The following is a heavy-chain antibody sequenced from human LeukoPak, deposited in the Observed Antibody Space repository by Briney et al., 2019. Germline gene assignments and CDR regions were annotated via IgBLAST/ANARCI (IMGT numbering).Heavy chain of an antibody. CDR2: INHSGST. CDR1: GGSFSGYY. Sequence: SETLSLTCAVYGGSFSGYYWSWIRQPPGKGLEWIGEINHSGSTNYNPSLKSRVTISVDTSKNQFSLKLSSVTAADTAVYYCAREGGTAYGYGYWGQGTLVTVSS. V-gene: IGHV4-34*01. D-gene: IGHD5-18*01. CDR3: AREGGTAYGYGY. J-gene: IGHJ4*02.